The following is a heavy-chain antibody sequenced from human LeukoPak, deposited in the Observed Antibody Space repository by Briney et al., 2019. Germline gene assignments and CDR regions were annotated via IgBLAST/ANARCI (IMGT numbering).Heavy chain of an antibody. J-gene: IGHJ3*02. V-gene: IGHV3-23*01. CDR1: RFRFSTFP. Sequence: GGSLRLSCAASRFRFSTFPMGWVRQAPGKGLEWVSGISAGGETTFYADSVRGRLTISRDNSKNTLYLQMNSLRADDTAVYYCAKNVTMIVDSDAFDIWGQGTMVTVSS. D-gene: IGHD3-22*01. CDR3: AKNVTMIVDSDAFDI. CDR2: ISAGGETT.